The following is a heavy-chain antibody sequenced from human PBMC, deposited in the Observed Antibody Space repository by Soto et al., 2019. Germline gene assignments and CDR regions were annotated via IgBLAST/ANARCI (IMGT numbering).Heavy chain of an antibody. CDR2: ISGSGTGT. CDR3: AKEGGGGAAMVTSYFDY. J-gene: IGHJ4*02. V-gene: IGHV3-23*01. Sequence: GSLRLSCAASGITFSSYALNWVRQAPGKGLEWVSGISGSGTGTYYADSVKGRFTISRDNSKSTVYLHMNSLRADDTAIYYCAKEGGGGAAMVTSYFDYWGQGTLVTVSS. CDR1: GITFSSYA. D-gene: IGHD5-18*01.